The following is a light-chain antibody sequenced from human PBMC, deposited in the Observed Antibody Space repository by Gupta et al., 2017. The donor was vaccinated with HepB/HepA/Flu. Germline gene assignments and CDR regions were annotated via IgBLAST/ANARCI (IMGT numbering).Light chain of an antibody. J-gene: IGKJ4*01. CDR1: LPISSD. CDR3: QQYNNYLALS. V-gene: IGKV1D-13*01. CDR2: DAS. Sequence: AIQLSQSPSFLSASVGDRVTITCRASLPISSDLAWYQQKAGKAPTVLIYDASTLETGVPSRFSGSGSGTDFSLTISSLQPEDFAIYFCQQYNNYLALSFGGETKVDIK.